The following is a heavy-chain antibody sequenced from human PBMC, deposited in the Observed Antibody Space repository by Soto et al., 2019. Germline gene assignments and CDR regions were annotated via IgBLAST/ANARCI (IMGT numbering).Heavy chain of an antibody. CDR1: GYTFTSYY. V-gene: IGHV1-46*01. CDR2: INPSGGST. J-gene: IGHJ3*02. Sequence: GASVKVSCKASGYTFTSYYMHWVRQAPGQGLEWMGIINPSGGSTSYAQKFQGGVTMTRDTSTSTVYMELSSLRSEDTAVYYCAPHGADYVWGRYRYDDALDIWGQGTMVTVSS. CDR3: APHGADYVWGRYRYDDALDI. D-gene: IGHD3-16*02.